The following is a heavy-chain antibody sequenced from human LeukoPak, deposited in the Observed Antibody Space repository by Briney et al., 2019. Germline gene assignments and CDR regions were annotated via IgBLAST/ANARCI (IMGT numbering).Heavy chain of an antibody. V-gene: IGHV3-30*18. J-gene: IGHJ4*02. D-gene: IGHD3-22*01. Sequence: GGSLRLSCAASGFTFSSYGIHWVRQAPGKGLEWVAVISYDGSNKYYADSVKGRFTISRDNSKNTLYLQMNSLRAEDTAVYYCAKDPYGGSSGAWGQGTLVTVSS. CDR3: AKDPYGGSSGA. CDR1: GFTFSSYG. CDR2: ISYDGSNK.